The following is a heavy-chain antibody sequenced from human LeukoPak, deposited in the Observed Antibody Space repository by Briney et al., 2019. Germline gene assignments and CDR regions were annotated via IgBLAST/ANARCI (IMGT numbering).Heavy chain of an antibody. CDR2: IGYGGRTI. V-gene: IGHV3-48*03. CDR1: GFTFSSYE. J-gene: IGHJ4*02. CDR3: ALLAVASDFDS. Sequence: PGGSLRLSCAASGFTFSSYEMNWVRQAPGKGLEWVANIGYGGRTIYYADSVKGRFTISRDNAKNSLYLQMNSLRVEDTAVYYCALLAVASDFDSWGQGALVTVSS. D-gene: IGHD6-19*01.